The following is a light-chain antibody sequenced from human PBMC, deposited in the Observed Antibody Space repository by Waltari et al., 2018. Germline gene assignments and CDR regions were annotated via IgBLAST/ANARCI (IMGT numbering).Light chain of an antibody. V-gene: IGKV1-39*01. CDR3: HQYNDGPPFN. CDR2: AAS. J-gene: IGKJ2*01. Sequence: DIQMTQSPSSLSASVGDRVTITCRASQSISSYLNWYQQKPGKAPKLLIYAASSLQSGVPSRFSGSGSGTEFTLTISSLQSEDCAVYYCHQYNDGPPFNFGQGTKLEIK. CDR1: QSISSY.